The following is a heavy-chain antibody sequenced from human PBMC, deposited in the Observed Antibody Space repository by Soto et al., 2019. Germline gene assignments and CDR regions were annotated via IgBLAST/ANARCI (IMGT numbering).Heavy chain of an antibody. J-gene: IGHJ4*02. CDR3: ARATPYYYDSSGYVFDY. CDR1: GFTFSSYG. V-gene: IGHV3-33*01. Sequence: QVQLVESGGGVVQPGRSLRLSCAASGFTFSSYGMHWVRQAPGKGLEWVAVIWYDGSNKYYADSVKGRFTISRDNSKNTLYLQMNSLRAEDTAVYYCARATPYYYDSSGYVFDYWGQGTLVTVSS. D-gene: IGHD3-22*01. CDR2: IWYDGSNK.